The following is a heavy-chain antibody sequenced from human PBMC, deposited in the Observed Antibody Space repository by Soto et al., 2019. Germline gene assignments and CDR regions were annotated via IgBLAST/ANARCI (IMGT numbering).Heavy chain of an antibody. CDR3: AKERAESASGYATNWFDP. CDR1: GFTFSSYA. CDR2: ISGSGGST. V-gene: IGHV3-23*01. Sequence: GGSLRLSCAASGFTFSSYAMSWVRQAPGKGLEWVSAISGSGGSTYYADSVKGRFTISRDNSKNTLYLQMNSLRAEDTAVYYCAKERAESASGYATNWFDPWGQGTLVTVSS. D-gene: IGHD3-3*01. J-gene: IGHJ5*02.